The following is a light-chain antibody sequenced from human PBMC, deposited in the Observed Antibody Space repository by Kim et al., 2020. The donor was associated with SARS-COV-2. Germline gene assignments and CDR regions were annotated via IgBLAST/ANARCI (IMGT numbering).Light chain of an antibody. CDR1: TSDIGNNH. J-gene: IGLJ7*01. CDR3: GTWDTSLTGV. V-gene: IGLV1-51*01. CDR2: AND. Sequence: PGQEGAIPCSGTTSDIGNNHVSWYQQLPGTAPKLLIYANDKRSSGSPDGFSGSKSGTSATLVITGLQTGDEADYYCGTWDTSLTGVFGGGTQLTVL.